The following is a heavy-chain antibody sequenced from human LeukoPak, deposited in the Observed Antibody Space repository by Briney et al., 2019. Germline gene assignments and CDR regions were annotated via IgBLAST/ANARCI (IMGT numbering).Heavy chain of an antibody. CDR1: GDSINAYY. D-gene: IGHD6-19*01. CDR3: ARHRVTGYSSGWFDY. Sequence: PSETLSLTCTVSGDSINAYYWGWIRQPPGKGLEWIGYIYFSGSTYYNPSLKSRVTISVDTSKNQFSLKLSSVTAADTAVYYCARHRVTGYSSGWFDYWGQGTLVTVSS. J-gene: IGHJ5*01. CDR2: IYFSGST. V-gene: IGHV4-59*08.